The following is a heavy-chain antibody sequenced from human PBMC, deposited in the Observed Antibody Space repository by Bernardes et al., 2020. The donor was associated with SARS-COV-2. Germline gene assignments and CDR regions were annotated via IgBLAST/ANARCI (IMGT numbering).Heavy chain of an antibody. V-gene: IGHV4-34*01. J-gene: IGHJ4*02. Sequence: SETLSLTCAVYSGSFSGYFWTWIRQPPGKGLEWIGEINHSGTTNYNPSLKSRATISVDLSKNQFSLKLTSVTAADTAVYYCARGRRGYSYRYYWGQGTLVTVSS. CDR2: INHSGTT. D-gene: IGHD5-18*01. CDR1: SGSFSGYF. CDR3: ARGRRGYSYRYY.